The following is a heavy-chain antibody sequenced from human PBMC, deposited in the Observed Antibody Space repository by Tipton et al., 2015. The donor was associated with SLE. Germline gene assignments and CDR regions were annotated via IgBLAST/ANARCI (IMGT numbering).Heavy chain of an antibody. Sequence: GSLRLSCAASGFTFSSHAMAWVRQAPGKGLEWVSTITGSGGLTDYADSVEGRFTISRDNSKNTVSLQMNSLRDEDTAIYYCAKGNFFTATFGGRDYAMDVWGQGTTATVSS. CDR2: ITGSGGLT. D-gene: IGHD3-16*01. V-gene: IGHV3-23*01. CDR3: AKGNFFTATFGGRDYAMDV. J-gene: IGHJ6*02. CDR1: GFTFSSHA.